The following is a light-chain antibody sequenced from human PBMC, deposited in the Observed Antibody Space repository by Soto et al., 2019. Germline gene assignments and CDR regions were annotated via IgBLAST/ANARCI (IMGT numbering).Light chain of an antibody. V-gene: IGLV2-11*01. CDR2: DVT. J-gene: IGLJ2*01. Sequence: QPVLTQPRSVSGSPGQSVTISCTGASSDVILSWYQQHPGKAPKLIISDVTYRPSGVPDRFSASKSGSTASLTISGLQAEDEADYYCCSYGRSYVLLGGGTKLTVL. CDR3: CSYGRSYVL. CDR1: SSDVI.